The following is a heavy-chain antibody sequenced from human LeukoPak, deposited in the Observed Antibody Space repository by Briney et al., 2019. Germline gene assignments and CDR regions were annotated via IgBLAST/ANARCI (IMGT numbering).Heavy chain of an antibody. V-gene: IGHV4-34*01. CDR1: GDSITGYY. CDR3: ARGYCSGGSCYLYNWFDP. CDR2: INHSGST. Sequence: SETLSLTCSVSGDSITGYYWGWIRQPPGKGLEWVGEINHSGSTNYNPSLKSRVTISVDTSKNQFSLKLSSVTAADTAVYYCARGYCSGGSCYLYNWFDPWGQGTLVTVSS. J-gene: IGHJ5*02. D-gene: IGHD2-15*01.